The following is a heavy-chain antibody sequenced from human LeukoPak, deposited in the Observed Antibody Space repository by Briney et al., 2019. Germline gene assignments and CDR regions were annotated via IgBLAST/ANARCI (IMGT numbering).Heavy chain of an antibody. CDR1: GGSISSGDYY. CDR2: IYYSGST. J-gene: IGHJ4*02. CDR3: ARGGDFWSGYHFDY. V-gene: IGHV4-30-4*01. Sequence: SETLSLTCTVSGGSISSGDYYWSWIRQPPGKGLEWIWYIYYSGSTYYNPSLKSRVTISVDTSKNQFSLKLSSVTAADTAVYYCARGGDFWSGYHFDYWGQGTLVTVSS. D-gene: IGHD3-3*01.